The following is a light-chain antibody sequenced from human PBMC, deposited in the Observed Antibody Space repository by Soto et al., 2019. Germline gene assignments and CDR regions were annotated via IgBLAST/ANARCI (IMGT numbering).Light chain of an antibody. V-gene: IGKV3-20*01. CDR2: AAS. CDR3: QQYGNSPIT. Sequence: EIVLTQSPGTLSLSPGERATLSCRASQSVRSSYLAWYQQKPGQAPRLLIYAASSRATGIPDRFSGSGSGTDFSLTISRLEPEDFAVYYCQQYGNSPITFGQGTRLEIK. CDR1: QSVRSSY. J-gene: IGKJ5*01.